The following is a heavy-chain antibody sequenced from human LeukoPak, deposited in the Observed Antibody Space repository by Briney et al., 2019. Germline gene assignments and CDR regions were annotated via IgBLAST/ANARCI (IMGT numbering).Heavy chain of an antibody. CDR3: ARRFDYGRFDY. CDR1: GYSFTSYW. Sequence: KNGESLKISCKGSGYSFTSYWITWVRQMPGKGLEWMGKIDPGDSYTNYSSSFQGHVTISVDKSISTAYLQWSSLKASDTAMYYCARRFDYGRFDYWGQGTLVTVSS. CDR2: IDPGDSYT. V-gene: IGHV5-10-1*01. J-gene: IGHJ4*02. D-gene: IGHD5-12*01.